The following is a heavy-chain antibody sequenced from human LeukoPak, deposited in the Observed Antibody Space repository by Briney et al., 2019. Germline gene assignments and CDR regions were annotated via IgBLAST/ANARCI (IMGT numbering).Heavy chain of an antibody. CDR3: ARERNYYDSSGYESC. Sequence: GGSLRLSCAASGFTFSSYEMNWVRQAPGKGLEWVSYISSSGSNIYYADSVKGRFTISRDNAKNSLYLQMNSLRAEDTAVYYCARERNYYDSSGYESCWGQGTLVTVSS. D-gene: IGHD3-22*01. J-gene: IGHJ4*02. CDR2: ISSSGSNI. V-gene: IGHV3-48*03. CDR1: GFTFSSYE.